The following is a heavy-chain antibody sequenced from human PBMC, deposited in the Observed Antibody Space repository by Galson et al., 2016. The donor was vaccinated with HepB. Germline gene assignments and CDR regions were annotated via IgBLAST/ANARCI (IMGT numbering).Heavy chain of an antibody. V-gene: IGHV3-48*02. J-gene: IGHJ4*02. CDR1: GFTFSSYS. CDR2: ISSDSSTI. D-gene: IGHD6-13*01. CDR3: VRRPWAAGTFTYYFDY. Sequence: SLRLSCAASGFTFSSYSMNWVRQAPGKGLEWVSYISSDSSTIYYPDSVKGRFTISKDNDKNSLYLQMNSLRDEDTAVYYCVRRPWAAGTFTYYFDYWGQGTLVIVSS.